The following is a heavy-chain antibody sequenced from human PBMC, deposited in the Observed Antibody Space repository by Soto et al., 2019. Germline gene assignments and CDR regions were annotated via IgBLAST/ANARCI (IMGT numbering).Heavy chain of an antibody. CDR3: ARGVSPGSSSLYLDAFDI. CDR2: INRDGSKK. V-gene: IGHV3-7*05. Sequence: EVKLEESGGDLVQPGGSLRLSCAASGLTLSAYWMTWDRQAPGKGLEWVANINRDGSKKSYLDSVRGRFTISRDNVGNSLYLQMDSLRADDTALYYCARGVSPGSSSLYLDAFDIWGQGTLVTVSS. CDR1: GLTLSAYW. D-gene: IGHD6-13*01. J-gene: IGHJ3*02.